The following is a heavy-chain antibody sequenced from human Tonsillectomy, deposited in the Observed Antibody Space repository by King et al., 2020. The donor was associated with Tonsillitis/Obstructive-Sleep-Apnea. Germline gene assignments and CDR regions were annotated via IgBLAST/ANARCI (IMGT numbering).Heavy chain of an antibody. Sequence: VQLVQSGGGVVQPGGSLRLSCAASGFTFSGYGMKWVRQAPGEGLEWVAGISHDGSVQHYADSVKGRFSITRDNSKNTLYLQMNSLSAEDTAVYYCSKDAKSFVARQFDYWGQGTLVTVSS. J-gene: IGHJ4*02. CDR1: GFTFSGYG. CDR2: ISHDGSVQ. V-gene: IGHV3-30*18. D-gene: IGHD3-3*01. CDR3: SKDAKSFVARQFDY.